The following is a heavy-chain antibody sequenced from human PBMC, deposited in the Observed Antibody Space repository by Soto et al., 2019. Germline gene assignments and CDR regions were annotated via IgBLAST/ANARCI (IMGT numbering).Heavy chain of an antibody. CDR2: ISSSGNTI. CDR1: GLTFSDYY. Sequence: QVQLVESGGGLVKPGGSLRLSCAASGLTFSDYYMSWIRQAPGKGLECVSYISSSGNTIYYADSVKGRFTISRDNSKNSLYLQMNSLRAEDTAVYYCARDLGFCSSTSCYVAAFDIWGQGTMVTVSS. D-gene: IGHD2-2*01. V-gene: IGHV3-11*01. J-gene: IGHJ3*02. CDR3: ARDLGFCSSTSCYVAAFDI.